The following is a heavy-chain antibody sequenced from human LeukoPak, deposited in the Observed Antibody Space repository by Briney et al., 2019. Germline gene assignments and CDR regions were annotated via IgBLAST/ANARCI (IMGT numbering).Heavy chain of an antibody. V-gene: IGHV3-15*01. D-gene: IGHD3-10*01. Sequence: AGGSLRLSCAASGFTFSNAWMSWVRQAPGKGLEWVGRIKSKTDGATTDYAAPVKGRFTISRDDSKNTLYLQMNSLKTEDTAVYYCTTVSRNYYGSGSHDYWGQGTLVTVSS. CDR2: IKSKTDGATT. J-gene: IGHJ4*02. CDR3: TTVSRNYYGSGSHDY. CDR1: GFTFSNAW.